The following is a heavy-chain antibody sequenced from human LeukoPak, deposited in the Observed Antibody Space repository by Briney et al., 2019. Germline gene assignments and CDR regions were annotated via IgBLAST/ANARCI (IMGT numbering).Heavy chain of an antibody. CDR2: ISAYRDDT. D-gene: IGHD1-26*01. V-gene: IGHV1-18*01. CDR1: GYTFTSYG. CDR3: ARGGAPPYYSYYFMDV. J-gene: IGHJ6*03. Sequence: ASVKVSCKASGYTFTSYGISWVRQAPGQGLEWMGWISAYRDDTHYAQRLQGRVTMTTDTSTSTAYMELRSLRSDDTAVCYCARGGAPPYYSYYFMDVWGKGTTVTVSS.